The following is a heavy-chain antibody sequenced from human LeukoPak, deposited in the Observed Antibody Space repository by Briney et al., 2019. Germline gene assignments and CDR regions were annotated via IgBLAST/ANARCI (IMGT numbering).Heavy chain of an antibody. CDR2: IYYSGST. J-gene: IGHJ6*02. Sequence: SETLSLTCAVYGGSFSGYYWSWIRQHPGKGLEWIGYIYYSGSTYYNPSLKSRVTISVDTSKNQFSLKLSSVTAADTAVYYCARASSYYYYGMDVWGQGTTVTVSS. CDR1: GGSFSGYY. CDR3: ARASSYYYYGMDV. V-gene: IGHV4-31*11.